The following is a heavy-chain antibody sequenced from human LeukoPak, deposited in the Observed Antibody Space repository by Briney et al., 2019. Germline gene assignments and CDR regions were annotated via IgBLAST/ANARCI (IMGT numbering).Heavy chain of an antibody. CDR1: GGSFSGYY. Sequence: SETLSLTCAVYGGSFSGYYWSWIRQPPGKGLEWIGEINHSGSTNYNPSLKSRVIISVDTSKNQFSLKLSSVTAADTAVYYCARLSSSWYKYYFDYWGQGTLVTVSS. CDR3: ARLSSSWYKYYFDY. V-gene: IGHV4-34*01. D-gene: IGHD6-13*01. CDR2: INHSGST. J-gene: IGHJ4*02.